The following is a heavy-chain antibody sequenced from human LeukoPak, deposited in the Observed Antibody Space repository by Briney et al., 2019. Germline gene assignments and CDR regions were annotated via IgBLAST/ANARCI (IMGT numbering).Heavy chain of an antibody. CDR3: ARSPYYYDSSGSFDY. CDR2: IYYSGST. D-gene: IGHD3-22*01. J-gene: IGHJ4*02. Sequence: SETLSLTCTVSGGSVSSGTYYWSWIRLPAGKGLEWIGRIYYSGSTNYNPSLKSRVTISVDTSKNQFSLKLSSVTAADTAVYYCARSPYYYDSSGSFDYWGQGTLVTVSS. V-gene: IGHV4-61*10. CDR1: GGSVSSGTYY.